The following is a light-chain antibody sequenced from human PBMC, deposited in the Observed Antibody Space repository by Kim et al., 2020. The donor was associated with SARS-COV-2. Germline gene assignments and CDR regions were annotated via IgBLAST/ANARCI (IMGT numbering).Light chain of an antibody. CDR1: NIGSKS. CDR3: QVWDSSSWV. J-gene: IGLJ3*02. CDR2: YDS. Sequence: SYELTQPPSVSVAPGKTARITCGGNNIGSKSVHWYQQKPGQAPVLVIYYDSDRPSGSPGRFSGSNFGNTATLTISRVEAGDEADYYCQVWDSSSWVFGGGTQLTVL. V-gene: IGLV3-21*04.